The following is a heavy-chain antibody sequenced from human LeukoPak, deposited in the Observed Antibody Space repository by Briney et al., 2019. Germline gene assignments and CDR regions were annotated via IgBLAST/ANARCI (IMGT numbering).Heavy chain of an antibody. D-gene: IGHD2-21*02. V-gene: IGHV3-30*02. Sequence: GGSLRLSCAASGFNFSNYDMHWVRQAPGKGLEWVAFIRYDGSDKYYADSVKGLFTISRDNSKNTLYLQMNSLRTEDTAVYYCAKGDTSWGQGTLVTVSS. CDR2: IRYDGSDK. J-gene: IGHJ5*02. CDR3: AKGDTS. CDR1: GFNFSNYD.